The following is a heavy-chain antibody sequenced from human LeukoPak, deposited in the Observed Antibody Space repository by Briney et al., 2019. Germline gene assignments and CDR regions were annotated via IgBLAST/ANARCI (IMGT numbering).Heavy chain of an antibody. CDR1: GFTFSSYG. Sequence: GGSLRLSCAASGFTFSSYGMHWVRQAPGKGLEWLAFIRYDGSKKYYADSVKGRFTISRDNSKNTLYLQMNSLRAEDTAVYYCAKDLFAYHSSGCPGVYWGQGTLVTVSS. CDR2: IRYDGSKK. CDR3: AKDLFAYHSSGCPGVY. V-gene: IGHV3-30*02. D-gene: IGHD6-19*01. J-gene: IGHJ4*02.